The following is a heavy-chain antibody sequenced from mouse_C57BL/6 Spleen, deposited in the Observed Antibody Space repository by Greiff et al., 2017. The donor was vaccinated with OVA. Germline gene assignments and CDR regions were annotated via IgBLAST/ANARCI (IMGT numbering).Heavy chain of an antibody. Sequence: QVQLKESGPELVKPGASVKISCKASGYAFSSSWMNWVKQRPGKGLEWIGRIYPGDGDTNYNGKFKGKATLTADKYSSTAYMQLSSLTSEDSAVYFCARRPYFDYWGQGTTLTVSS. CDR3: ARRPYFDY. J-gene: IGHJ2*01. CDR2: IYPGDGDT. V-gene: IGHV1-82*01. CDR1: GYAFSSSW.